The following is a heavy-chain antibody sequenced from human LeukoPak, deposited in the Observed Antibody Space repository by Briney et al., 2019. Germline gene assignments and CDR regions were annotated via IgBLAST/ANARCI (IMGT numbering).Heavy chain of an antibody. CDR2: IRYDGSNK. CDR1: GFTFSSYG. Sequence: GGSLRLSCAASGFTFSSYGMHWVRQAPGKGLEWVAFIRYDGSNKYYADSVKGRFTISRDNSKNTLYLQMNSLRAEDTAVYYCAKDSLVGAKDYYYYMDVWGEGTTVTISS. D-gene: IGHD1-26*01. J-gene: IGHJ6*03. V-gene: IGHV3-30*02. CDR3: AKDSLVGAKDYYYYMDV.